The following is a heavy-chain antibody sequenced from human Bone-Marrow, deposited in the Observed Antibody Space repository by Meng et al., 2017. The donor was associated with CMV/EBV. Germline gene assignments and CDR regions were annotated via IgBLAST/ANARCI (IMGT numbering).Heavy chain of an antibody. CDR2: INHSGST. Sequence: GYYWSWIRKPPGKGLGWIGEINHSGSTNYNPSLKSRVTISVDTSKNQFSLKLSSVTAADTAVYYCARMARPRASVYYYDSNGPFDYWGQGTLVTVSS. D-gene: IGHD3-22*01. V-gene: IGHV4-34*01. CDR1: GYY. J-gene: IGHJ4*02. CDR3: ARMARPRASVYYYDSNGPFDY.